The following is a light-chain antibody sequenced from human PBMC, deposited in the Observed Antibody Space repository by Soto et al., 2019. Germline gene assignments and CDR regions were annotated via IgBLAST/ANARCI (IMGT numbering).Light chain of an antibody. CDR1: SSDVGAYNY. J-gene: IGLJ2*01. CDR3: AAWDDSLNGVV. CDR2: DVS. V-gene: IGLV2-11*01. Sequence: QSVLTQPRSVSGSPGQSVTISCTGTSSDVGAYNYVSWYQQHPGKAPKLMTYDVSKRPSGVPDRFSGSKSGNTASLTISGLQAEDEADYYCAAWDDSLNGVVFGGGTKVTVL.